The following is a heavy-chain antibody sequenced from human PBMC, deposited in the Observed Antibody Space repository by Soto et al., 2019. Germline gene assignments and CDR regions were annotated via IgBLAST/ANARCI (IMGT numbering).Heavy chain of an antibody. V-gene: IGHV3-53*01. Sequence: GGSLRLSCAAFGLTISGKKYVAWVRQAPGKGLEWVSGLYDVDGSFYADSVRGRFTTSSDSSKTTVYLQMNDQRPDDTAVYYCATWHEREHAYDVWGQGTTVTVSS. J-gene: IGHJ3*01. D-gene: IGHD1-1*01. CDR3: ATWHEREHAYDV. CDR1: GLTISGKKY. CDR2: LYDVDGS.